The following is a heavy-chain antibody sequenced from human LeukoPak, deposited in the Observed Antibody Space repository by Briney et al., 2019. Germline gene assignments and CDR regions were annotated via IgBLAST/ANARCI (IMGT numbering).Heavy chain of an antibody. CDR3: AKDGLYYDGSESVYYFDS. CDR2: IIYSGGAT. CDR1: GFTFIRSA. V-gene: IGHV3-23*01. D-gene: IGHD3-22*01. J-gene: IGHJ4*02. Sequence: PGGSLRLSCAASGFTFIRSAMTWVRQGPGTGLEFVASIIYSGGATYYADSVKGRFTISRDNSKNTLYLQMNSLRAEDTALYYCAKDGLYYDGSESVYYFDSWGQGTLVTVSS.